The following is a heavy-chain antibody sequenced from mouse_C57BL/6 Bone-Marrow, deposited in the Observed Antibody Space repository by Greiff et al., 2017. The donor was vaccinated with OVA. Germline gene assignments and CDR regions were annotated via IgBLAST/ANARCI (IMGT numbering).Heavy chain of an antibody. CDR3: ARALYYYGSRAWFAY. CDR2: IYPGSGNT. CDR1: GYTFTDYY. D-gene: IGHD1-1*01. V-gene: IGHV1-76*01. Sequence: QVQLKQSGAELVRPGASVKLSCKASGYTFTDYYINWVKQRPGQGLEWIARIYPGSGNTYYNEKFKGKATLTAEKSSSTAYMQLSSLTSEDSAVYFCARALYYYGSRAWFAYWGQGTLVTVSA. J-gene: IGHJ3*01.